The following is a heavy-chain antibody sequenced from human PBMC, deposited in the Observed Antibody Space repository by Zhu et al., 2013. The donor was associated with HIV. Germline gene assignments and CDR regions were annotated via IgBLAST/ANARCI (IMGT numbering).Heavy chain of an antibody. CDR1: GYTFAAYY. D-gene: IGHD4-17*01. CDR3: AREPANRYGGNSLFDY. V-gene: IGHV1-2*02. Sequence: QVQLVQSGAEMKKPGASVKVSCKTSGYTFAAYYLHWVRQAPGQGLEWMGWVNPNTGATNYAQKFQGRVTMTRDTSITTVYMELSSLTSDDTAVYYCAREPANRYGGNSLFDYWGQGSLVTVSS. J-gene: IGHJ4*02. CDR2: VNPNTGAT.